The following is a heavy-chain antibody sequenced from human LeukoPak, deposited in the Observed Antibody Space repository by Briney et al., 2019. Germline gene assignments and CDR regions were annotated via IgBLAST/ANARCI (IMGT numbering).Heavy chain of an antibody. J-gene: IGHJ4*02. Sequence: GGSLRLSCAASGFTFSSYAMSWVRQAPGKGLEWVSAISGSDDSTYYADSVKGRFTISRDNSKNTLYLQMNSLRAEDTAVYYCAKAYYYDSSGYGFDYWGQGTLVTVSS. CDR3: AKAYYYDSSGYGFDY. CDR2: ISGSDDST. V-gene: IGHV3-23*01. CDR1: GFTFSSYA. D-gene: IGHD3-22*01.